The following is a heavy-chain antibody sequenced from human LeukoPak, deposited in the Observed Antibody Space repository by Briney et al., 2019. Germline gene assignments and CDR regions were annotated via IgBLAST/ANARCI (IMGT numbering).Heavy chain of an antibody. V-gene: IGHV3-23*01. CDR2: ISGSGGST. CDR1: GFTFSSYA. D-gene: IGHD3-22*01. J-gene: IGHJ4*02. Sequence: GGSLRLSCAASGFTFSSYAMSWVRQAPGKGLEWVSAISGSGGSTYYADSVKGRFTISRDNSKNTLYLQMNSQRAEDTAVYYCAKDSGSSGCRGFFDYWGQGTLVTVSS. CDR3: AKDSGSSGCRGFFDY.